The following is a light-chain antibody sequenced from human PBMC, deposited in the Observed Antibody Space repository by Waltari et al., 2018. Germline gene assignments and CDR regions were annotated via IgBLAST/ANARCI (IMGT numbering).Light chain of an antibody. V-gene: IGKV1-33*01. Sequence: DIQMTQSPSSLSASVGDRVTITCQASQDISKSLNWYQQKPGKAPNLLIYDASNLQRGVPSRFSGSGSGTHFTFTINSLQPEDIATYYCQQFANPPLTFGGGTKVQIK. J-gene: IGKJ4*01. CDR3: QQFANPPLT. CDR1: QDISKS. CDR2: DAS.